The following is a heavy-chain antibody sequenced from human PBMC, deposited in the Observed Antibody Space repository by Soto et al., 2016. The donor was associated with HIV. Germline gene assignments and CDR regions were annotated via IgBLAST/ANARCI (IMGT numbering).Heavy chain of an antibody. CDR3: AREVTSSPFFNY. V-gene: IGHV3-7*01. J-gene: IGHJ4*02. CDR2: IKEDGSEK. Sequence: EVQLLESGGGLVQPGGSLRLSCTTSGFSFSTFWMSWVRLAPGKGLEWVANIKEDGSEKHYVESVKGRFTISRDNVKNSLYLQMNSLRVDDTAVYYCAREVTSSPFFNYWGQGTVVTVSS. CDR1: GFSFSTFW. D-gene: IGHD5-18*01.